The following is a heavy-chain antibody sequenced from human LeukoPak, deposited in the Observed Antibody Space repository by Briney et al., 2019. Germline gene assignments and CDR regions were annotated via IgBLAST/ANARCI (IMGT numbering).Heavy chain of an antibody. CDR3: ARFSLLLLAFDI. Sequence: TGGSLRLSCAASGFTFSSYAMSWVRQAPGKGLEWVSDISGSGGTTYYADSVKGRFTISRDNSKNTLYLQMNSLRAEDTAVYYCARFSLLLLAFDIWGQGTMVTVSS. CDR1: GFTFSSYA. V-gene: IGHV3-23*01. D-gene: IGHD3-10*01. CDR2: ISGSGGTT. J-gene: IGHJ3*02.